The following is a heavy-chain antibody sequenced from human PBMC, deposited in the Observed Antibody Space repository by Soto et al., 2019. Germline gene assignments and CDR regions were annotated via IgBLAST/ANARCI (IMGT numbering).Heavy chain of an antibody. J-gene: IGHJ6*02. D-gene: IGHD2-2*01. CDR2: INPNSGGT. Sequence: ASVKVSCKASGYTFTGYYMHWVRQAPGQGLEWMGWINPNSGGTNYAQKFQGRVTITADESTSTAYMELSSLRSEDTAVYYCARGTVPRRDYYYYYGMDVWGQGTTVTVSS. CDR1: GYTFTGYY. CDR3: ARGTVPRRDYYYYYGMDV. V-gene: IGHV1-2*02.